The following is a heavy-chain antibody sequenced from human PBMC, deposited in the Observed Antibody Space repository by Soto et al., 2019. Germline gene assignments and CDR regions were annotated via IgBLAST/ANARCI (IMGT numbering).Heavy chain of an antibody. CDR1: GGSISSGDCY. V-gene: IGHV4-30-4*01. J-gene: IGHJ5*02. CDR3: ARATIVLLPAAMVSHWFDP. Sequence: PSETLSVTCTVSGGSISSGDCYWSWISQPPGKGLEWIGYIYCSGSTYYNPSLKSRVTISVDTSKNQFSLKLSSVTAADTAVYYCARATIVLLPAAMVSHWFDPWGPGTLVTVPS. D-gene: IGHD2-2*01. CDR2: IYCSGST.